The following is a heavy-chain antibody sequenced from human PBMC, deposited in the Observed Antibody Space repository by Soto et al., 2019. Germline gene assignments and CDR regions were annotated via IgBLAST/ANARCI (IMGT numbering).Heavy chain of an antibody. CDR2: FDPEDGET. D-gene: IGHD6-13*01. CDR3: ATHPSSWLRKNWFDP. J-gene: IGHJ5*02. Sequence: AASVKVSCKVSGYTLTELSMHWVRQAPGKGLEWMGGFDPEDGETIYAQKFQGRVTMTEDTSTDTAYMELSSLRSEDTAVYYCATHPSSWLRKNWFDPWGQGTLVTVSS. V-gene: IGHV1-24*01. CDR1: GYTLTELS.